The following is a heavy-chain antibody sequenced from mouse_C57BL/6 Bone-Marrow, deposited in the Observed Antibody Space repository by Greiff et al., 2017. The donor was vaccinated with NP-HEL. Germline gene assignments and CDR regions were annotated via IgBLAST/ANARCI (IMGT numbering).Heavy chain of an antibody. V-gene: IGHV1-4*01. CDR3: ARNRVFDY. CDR1: GYTFTSYT. J-gene: IGHJ2*01. CDR2: INPSSGYT. Sequence: VQLQQSGAELARPGASVKMSCKASGYTFTSYTMHWVKQRPGQGLEWIGHINPSSGYTKYNQKFKDKATLTADKSSSTAYMQLSSLTSEGSAVYYCARNRVFDYWGQGTTLTVSS.